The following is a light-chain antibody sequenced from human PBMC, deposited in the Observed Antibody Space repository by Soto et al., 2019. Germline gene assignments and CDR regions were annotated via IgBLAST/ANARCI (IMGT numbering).Light chain of an antibody. Sequence: QSVLTQPPSVSGAPGQGVTISCTGSSSNIGAGYDVHWYQQLPGTAPKLLIYGNSNRPSGVPDRFSGSKSGTSASLAITGLQAEDAADYYCQSYDSSLSEVFGTGTKVTVL. V-gene: IGLV1-40*01. CDR2: GNS. CDR3: QSYDSSLSEV. J-gene: IGLJ1*01. CDR1: SSNIGAGYD.